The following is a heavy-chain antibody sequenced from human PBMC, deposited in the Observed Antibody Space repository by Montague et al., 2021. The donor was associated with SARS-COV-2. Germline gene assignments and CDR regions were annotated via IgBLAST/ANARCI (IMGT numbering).Heavy chain of an antibody. CDR2: IYANGSF. CDR1: GASFSGYH. Sequence: SETLSLTCAVYGASFSGYHWTWIRQSPGRGLEWIGRIYANGSFDYNPSLNSRVSMSMDTSKQEFSMRLISVTAADTAVYYCARDAYYFGPGRENYGAFDPWGQGILVTVSS. J-gene: IGHJ5*02. CDR3: ARDAYYFGPGRENYGAFDP. D-gene: IGHD2/OR15-2a*01. V-gene: IGHV4-4*07.